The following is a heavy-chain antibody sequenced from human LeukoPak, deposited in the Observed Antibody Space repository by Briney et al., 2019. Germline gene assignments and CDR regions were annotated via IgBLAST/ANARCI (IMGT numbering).Heavy chain of an antibody. CDR1: GYTVTSYY. D-gene: IGHD6-19*01. CDR2: LNPSGGSS. Sequence: ASVKVSCKASGYTVTSYYMHWVRQAPGQGLEWMGILNPSGGSSSYAQKFQGRATLTRATSTRTVYMEVNSLRSEDTAVYYCARQGTYSSAIGMGYWGQGTLVTVSS. CDR3: ARQGTYSSAIGMGY. V-gene: IGHV1-46*01. J-gene: IGHJ4*02.